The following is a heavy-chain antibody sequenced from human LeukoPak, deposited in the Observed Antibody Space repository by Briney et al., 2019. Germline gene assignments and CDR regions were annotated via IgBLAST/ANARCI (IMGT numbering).Heavy chain of an antibody. CDR1: GFTLRNYA. V-gene: IGHV3-64*01. D-gene: IGHD3-10*01. CDR3: ARDNYGTYDY. J-gene: IGHJ4*02. Sequence: PGGCLRLSCAASGFTLRNYAMHWVRQAPGKGLEYVSSISDNGGGTYYANSVKGRFTISRDNSKNTLFLQMGSLRPEDMAVYYCARDNYGTYDYWGQGTLVTVSS. CDR2: ISDNGGGT.